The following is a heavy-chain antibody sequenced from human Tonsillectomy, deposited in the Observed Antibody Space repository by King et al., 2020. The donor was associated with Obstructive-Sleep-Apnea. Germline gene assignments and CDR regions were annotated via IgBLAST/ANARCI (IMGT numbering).Heavy chain of an antibody. CDR1: GLTFSRFW. J-gene: IGHJ4*02. CDR2: IKEEGSEK. Sequence: LVESGGGSVQPGGSLRLSCAASGLTFSRFWMSWVRQAPGKGLEWVANIKEEGSEKYYVDSVKGRFTISRDNAKNSLYLLMNSLRAEDTAVYYCARVTSSWHTTYDYWGQGTLVTVSS. D-gene: IGHD6-13*01. CDR3: ARVTSSWHTTYDY. V-gene: IGHV3-7*01.